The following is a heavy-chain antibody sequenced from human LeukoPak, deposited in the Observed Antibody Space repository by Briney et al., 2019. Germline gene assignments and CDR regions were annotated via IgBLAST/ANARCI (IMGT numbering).Heavy chain of an antibody. J-gene: IGHJ4*02. CDR3: ARGPDPYVVAATTFDY. V-gene: IGHV4-34*01. CDR2: INHSGST. Sequence: SETLSLTCAVYGGSFSGYYWSWIRQPPGKGLEWIGEINHSGSTNYNPSLKSRVTISVDTSKNQFSLKLSSVTAADTAVYYRARGPDPYVVAATTFDYWGQGTLVTVSS. D-gene: IGHD2-15*01. CDR1: GGSFSGYY.